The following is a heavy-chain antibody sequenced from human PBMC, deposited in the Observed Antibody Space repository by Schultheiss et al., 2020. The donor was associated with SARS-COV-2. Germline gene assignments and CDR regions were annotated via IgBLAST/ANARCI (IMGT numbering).Heavy chain of an antibody. V-gene: IGHV3-9*01. J-gene: IGHJ4*02. Sequence: GGSLRLSCAASGFTFSSYWMHWVRQAPGKGLEWVSGISWNSGSIGYADSVKGRFTISRDNAKNSLYLQMNSLKTEDTAVYYCTREDEAVGRHFDYWGQGTLVTVSS. CDR1: GFTFSSYW. CDR3: TREDEAVGRHFDY. D-gene: IGHD6-19*01. CDR2: ISWNSGSI.